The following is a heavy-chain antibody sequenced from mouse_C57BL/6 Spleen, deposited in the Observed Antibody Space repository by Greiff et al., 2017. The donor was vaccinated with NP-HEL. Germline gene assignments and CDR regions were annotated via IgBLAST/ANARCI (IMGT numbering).Heavy chain of an antibody. V-gene: IGHV3-6*01. CDR1: GYSITSGYY. D-gene: IGHD4-1*01. J-gene: IGHJ2*01. CDR2: ISYDGSN. CDR3: AREGGTVHFDY. Sequence: EVQLQESGPGLVKPSQSLSLTCSVTGYSITSGYYWNWIRQFPGNKLEWMGYISYDGSNNYNPSLKNRISITRDTSKNQFFLKLNSVTNEDTATYYCAREGGTVHFDYWGQGTTLTVSS.